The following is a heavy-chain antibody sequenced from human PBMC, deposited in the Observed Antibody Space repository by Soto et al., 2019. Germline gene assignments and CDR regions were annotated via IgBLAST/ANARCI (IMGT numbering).Heavy chain of an antibody. D-gene: IGHD3-10*01. CDR2: INHSGST. J-gene: IGHJ5*02. Sequence: SETLSLTCAVYGGSFSGYYWSWIRQPPGKGLEWIGEINHSGSTNYNPSLKSRVTISVDTSKNQFSLKLSSVTAADTAVNYCARGPYGSGSYYKSTGFDPWGQGTLVTVSS. V-gene: IGHV4-34*01. CDR1: GGSFSGYY. CDR3: ARGPYGSGSYYKSTGFDP.